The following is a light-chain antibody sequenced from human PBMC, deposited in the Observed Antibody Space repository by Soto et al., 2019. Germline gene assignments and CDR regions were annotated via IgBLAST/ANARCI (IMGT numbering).Light chain of an antibody. J-gene: IGLJ2*01. CDR1: SSDVGTHGY. CDR3: MCYAGGNVLV. CDR2: DVT. Sequence: QSALTQPPSPSGSPGQSVTISCTGTSSDVGTHGYVSWYQQNAGKAPKLVIYDVTKRPSGVPDRFSGSKSGNTASLTVSGLQAEDEADYYCMCYAGGNVLVFGGGTQLTVL. V-gene: IGLV2-8*01.